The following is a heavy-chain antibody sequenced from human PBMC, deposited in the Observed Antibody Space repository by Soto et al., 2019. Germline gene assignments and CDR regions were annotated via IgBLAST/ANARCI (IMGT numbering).Heavy chain of an antibody. V-gene: IGHV4-59*02. CDR1: GDSVRSYY. J-gene: IGHJ6*03. Sequence: QVQLQESGPGLVKPSETLSLTCTVSGDSVRSYYWSWIRHPPGKGLEWIGYIYYSGTTNYNPSLKSRVTMAVDTSMNQFSLSLTSVTAADTARYFCARDIWASRREGYYYYMDVWGKGTTVTVSS. CDR2: IYYSGTT. D-gene: IGHD3-10*01. CDR3: ARDIWASRREGYYYYMDV.